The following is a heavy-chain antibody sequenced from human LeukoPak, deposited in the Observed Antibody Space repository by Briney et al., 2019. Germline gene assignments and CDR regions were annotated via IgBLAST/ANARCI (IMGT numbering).Heavy chain of an antibody. V-gene: IGHV2-5*01. Sequence: SGPTLFNPTQPLTLTCTFSGFSLSTRGVGVGWIRQPPAKALEGLALIYWNDDKRYSPSLKTRLTITKDTSKNQVVLTMTNMDPVDTATYYCAHRSVVPAAIVTFDPWGQGTLVTVSS. CDR2: IYWNDDK. CDR1: GFSLSTRGVG. J-gene: IGHJ5*02. D-gene: IGHD2-2*01. CDR3: AHRSVVPAAIVTFDP.